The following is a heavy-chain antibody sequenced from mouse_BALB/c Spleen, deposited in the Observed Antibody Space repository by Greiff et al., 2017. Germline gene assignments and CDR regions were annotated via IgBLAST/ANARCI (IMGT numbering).Heavy chain of an antibody. CDR3: ARKRVLREEYAMDY. CDR2: IAPGSGST. V-gene: IGHV1-82*01. CDR1: GYAFSSSW. J-gene: IGHJ4*01. Sequence: QVQLKQSGPELVKPGASVKISCKASGYAFSSSWMNWVKQRPGQGLEWIGRIAPGSGSTYYNEMFKGKATLTVDTSSSTAYIQLSSLSSEDSAVYFCARKRVLREEYAMDYWGQGTSVTVSS. D-gene: IGHD1-1*01.